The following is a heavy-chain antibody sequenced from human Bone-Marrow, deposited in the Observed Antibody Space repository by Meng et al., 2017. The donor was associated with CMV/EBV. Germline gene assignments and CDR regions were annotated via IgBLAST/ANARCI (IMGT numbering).Heavy chain of an antibody. D-gene: IGHD6-6*01. CDR1: GFTVSSNY. CDR3: ARDTYSSSSWGMDV. CDR2: IYSGGST. V-gene: IGHV3-53*01. J-gene: IGHJ6*01. Sequence: GESLKISCAASGFTVSSNYMSWVRQAPGKGLEWVSVIYSGGSTYYADSVKGRFTISRDNSKNTLYLQMNSLRAEDTAVYYCARDTYSSSSWGMDVWGQGTTVTGSS.